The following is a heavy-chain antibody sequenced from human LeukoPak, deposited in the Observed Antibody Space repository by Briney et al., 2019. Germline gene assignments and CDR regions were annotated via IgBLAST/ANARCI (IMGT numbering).Heavy chain of an antibody. Sequence: SEPLSLTCTVSGGSISSSSYFWRWIRRPPGKGLEWIGSIFYSGSTYYDPSLNSRVTISVDTSKNQSSLKLSSVTAADAAAYYCTAYYYGSGSYPNWFGPWGQGTLVTVSS. D-gene: IGHD3-10*01. CDR2: IFYSGST. J-gene: IGHJ5*02. CDR1: GGSISSSSYF. CDR3: TAYYYGSGSYPNWFGP. V-gene: IGHV4-39*01.